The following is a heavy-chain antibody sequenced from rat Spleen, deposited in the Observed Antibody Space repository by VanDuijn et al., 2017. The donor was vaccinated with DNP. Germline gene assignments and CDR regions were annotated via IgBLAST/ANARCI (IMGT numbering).Heavy chain of an antibody. CDR3: ASGPNGYNYFDY. V-gene: IGHV3-3*01. CDR2: VNSADST. Sequence: EVQLQESGPGLVESSQSLSLTYSVTGYSITRNFRWNWIRKFPGNKLEWMGYVNSADSTYYNPSLKRRISITRDTSKNQFFLQVNSVTTEDTATYYCASGPNGYNYFDYWGQGVMVTVSS. D-gene: IGHD1-2*01. J-gene: IGHJ2*01. CDR1: GYSITRNFR.